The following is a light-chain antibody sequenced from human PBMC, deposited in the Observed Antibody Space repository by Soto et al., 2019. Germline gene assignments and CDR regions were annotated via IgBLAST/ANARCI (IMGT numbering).Light chain of an antibody. Sequence: DIQMTQSPSTLSGSVGDTVTVTCRASQSVSGWLAWYQQKPGEAPKLLIYAASILQSGVPSRFSGSGSGTDFTLTISSLQPEDFATYYCLQDYGFPWTFGQGTKVDIK. CDR2: AAS. CDR1: QSVSGW. J-gene: IGKJ1*01. V-gene: IGKV1-5*01. CDR3: LQDYGFPWT.